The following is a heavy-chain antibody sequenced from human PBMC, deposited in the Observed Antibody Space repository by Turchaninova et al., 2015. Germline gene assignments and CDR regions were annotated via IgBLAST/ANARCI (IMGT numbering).Heavy chain of an antibody. V-gene: IGHV5-51*01. Sequence: EVQLVQSGAAVRKRGGSLMISCQGSGYLFSRYWQGWVRQVRGKGLEWMGIIYPGDSDTKYSPSVQGQVTISADRSMSTAYLQWSSLKASDTAMYYCARHLYCSSIRCNDYYGMDVWGQGTTVTVSS. J-gene: IGHJ6*02. CDR1: GYLFSRYW. CDR2: IYPGDSDT. CDR3: ARHLYCSSIRCNDYYGMDV. D-gene: IGHD2-2*01.